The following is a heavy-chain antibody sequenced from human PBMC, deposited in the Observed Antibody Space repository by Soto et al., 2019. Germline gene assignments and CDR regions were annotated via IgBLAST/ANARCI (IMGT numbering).Heavy chain of an antibody. CDR3: ARDCVGTSWFDP. CDR2: IYYSGST. D-gene: IGHD2-8*01. V-gene: IGHV4-31*03. J-gene: IGHJ5*02. CDR1: GGSISSGGYY. Sequence: SETLSLTCTVSGGSISSGGYYWSWIRQHPGKGLEWIGYIYYSGSTYYNPSLKSRVTISVDTSKNQFSLKLSSVTAADTAVYYCARDCVGTSWFDPWGQGTLVTVSS.